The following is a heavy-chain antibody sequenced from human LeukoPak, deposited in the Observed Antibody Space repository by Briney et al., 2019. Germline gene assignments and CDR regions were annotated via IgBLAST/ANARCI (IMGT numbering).Heavy chain of an antibody. V-gene: IGHV3-33*01. D-gene: IGHD6-19*01. J-gene: IGHJ4*02. CDR2: IWYDGSNK. CDR1: GFTLRSYG. Sequence: PGGSLRLSRAASGFTLRSYGMHWVRQAPGKGLEWVAVIWYDGSNKYYADSVKGRFTVSRDNSKNTLYLQMNSLRAEDTAVYYCATAVASSSGWYADYWGQGTLVTVSS. CDR3: ATAVASSSGWYADY.